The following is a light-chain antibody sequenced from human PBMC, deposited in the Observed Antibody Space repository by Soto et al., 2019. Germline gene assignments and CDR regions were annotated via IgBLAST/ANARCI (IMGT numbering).Light chain of an antibody. J-gene: IGKJ1*01. Sequence: IRMTHSPSSFSASTGDRVTITFRASQGISSYLAWYQQKPGKAPKLLIYAASTLQSGVPSRFSGSGSGTEFTLTISSLQPDDFATYYCQQYNSYSWTFGQGTKVDIK. CDR1: QGISSY. CDR3: QQYNSYSWT. V-gene: IGKV1-8*01. CDR2: AAS.